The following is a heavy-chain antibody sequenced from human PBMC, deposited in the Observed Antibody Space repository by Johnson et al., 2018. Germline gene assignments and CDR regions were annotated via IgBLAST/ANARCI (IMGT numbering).Heavy chain of an antibody. V-gene: IGHV3-49*03. Sequence: VQLQESGGGSVQPGRSLRLSCTASGFTFGDYAMSWFRQAPGKGLEWVGFIRSKAYGGTTEYAASVKGRFTISGDDSKSIAYLQMNSLKTEDTAVYYCTRDQEGGNYRYFDLWGRGTLVTVYS. CDR3: TRDQEGGNYRYFDL. D-gene: IGHD3-16*01. CDR2: IRSKAYGGTT. CDR1: GFTFGDYA. J-gene: IGHJ2*01.